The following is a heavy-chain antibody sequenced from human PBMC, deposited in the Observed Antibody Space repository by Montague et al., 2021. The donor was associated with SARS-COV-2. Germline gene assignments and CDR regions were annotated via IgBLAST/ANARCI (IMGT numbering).Heavy chain of an antibody. Sequence: SEILSLTCTVSGGSISSYYWSWIRQPPGRGLQWIGYIYYSGSTNYNPSLKSRVTISVDTSKSQFSLKLSSVTAADTAVYYCARVQRGYYYGLGVSAHFDYWAQGTLVTVSP. CDR3: ARVQRGYYYGLGVSAHFDY. CDR1: GGSISSYY. D-gene: IGHD3-10*01. J-gene: IGHJ4*02. CDR2: IYYSGST. V-gene: IGHV4-59*01.